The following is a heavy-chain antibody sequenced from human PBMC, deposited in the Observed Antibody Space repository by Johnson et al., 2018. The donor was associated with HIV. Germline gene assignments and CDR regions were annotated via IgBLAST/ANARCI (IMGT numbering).Heavy chain of an antibody. CDR2: ISWNSGNI. CDR3: VKGTMVVIAISGAFDI. CDR1: GFTFDDYA. Sequence: VHLVESGGGLVQPGRSLRLSCATSGFTFDDYAMHWVRQAPGKGLEWVAGISWNSGNIAYVDSVKGRFTISRDNARNSLYLQMDSLRPDDTALYYCVKGTMVVIAISGAFDIWGQGTMVTVSS. D-gene: IGHD2-21*01. V-gene: IGHV3-9*01. J-gene: IGHJ3*02.